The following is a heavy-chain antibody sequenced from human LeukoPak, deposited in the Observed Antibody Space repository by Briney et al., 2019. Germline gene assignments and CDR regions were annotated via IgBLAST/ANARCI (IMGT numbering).Heavy chain of an antibody. CDR3: ARSSMIVVVIGSPLEYFQH. CDR2: INHSGST. Sequence: SETLSLTCAAYGGSFSGYYWSWIRQPPGKGLEWIGEINHSGSTNYNPSLKSRVTISVDTSKNQFSLKLSSVTAADTAVYYCARSSMIVVVIGSPLEYFQHWGQGTLVTVSS. CDR1: GGSFSGYY. J-gene: IGHJ1*01. V-gene: IGHV4-34*01. D-gene: IGHD3-22*01.